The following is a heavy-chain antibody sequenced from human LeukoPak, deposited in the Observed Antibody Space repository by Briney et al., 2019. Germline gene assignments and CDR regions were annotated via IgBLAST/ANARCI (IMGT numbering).Heavy chain of an antibody. D-gene: IGHD3-22*01. J-gene: IGHJ4*02. Sequence: KPSQTLSLTCTVSGDSISSGLYYWSWIRQHPGQGLEWIGYIYYSGSTYYNPSLESRVTMSLDTSKRQFSLKLSSMTAADTAVYYCARDSYDGSGHRLFDSWGQGTLVTVSS. CDR2: IYYSGST. V-gene: IGHV4-31*03. CDR1: GDSISSGLYY. CDR3: ARDSYDGSGHRLFDS.